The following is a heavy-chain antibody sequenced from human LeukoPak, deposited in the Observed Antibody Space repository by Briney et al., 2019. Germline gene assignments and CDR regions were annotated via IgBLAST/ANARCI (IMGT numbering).Heavy chain of an antibody. D-gene: IGHD3-3*01. CDR1: GGTFSSYA. Sequence: SVKVSCKASGGTFSSYAISWVRQAPGQGLEWMGGIIPIFGTANYAQKFQGRVTITADESTSTAYMELSSLRSEDTAVYYCARSGVYYDFWSGYIAFDIWGQGTMVTVSS. V-gene: IGHV1-69*13. CDR2: IIPIFGTA. J-gene: IGHJ3*02. CDR3: ARSGVYYDFWSGYIAFDI.